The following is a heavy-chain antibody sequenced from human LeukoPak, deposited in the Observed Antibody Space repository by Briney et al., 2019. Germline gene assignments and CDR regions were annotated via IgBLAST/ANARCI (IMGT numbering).Heavy chain of an antibody. J-gene: IGHJ4*01. D-gene: IGHD1-26*01. V-gene: IGHV3-23*01. CDR2: VSGSGGSK. CDR1: GFTFSSYS. Sequence: PGGSLRLSCAASGFTFSSYSMNWVRQAPGKGLEWVSSVSGSGGSKYHADSVKGRFTISRDNAKDTLYLQMNNLRVDDTALYFCAKGKGVGATPPFFDYWGQGALLTVSS. CDR3: AKGKGVGATPPFFDY.